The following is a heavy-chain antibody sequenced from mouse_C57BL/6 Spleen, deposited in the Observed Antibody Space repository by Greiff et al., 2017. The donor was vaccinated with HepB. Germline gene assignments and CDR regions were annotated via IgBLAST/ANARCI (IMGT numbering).Heavy chain of an antibody. CDR1: GYSITSGYY. D-gene: IGHD1-1*01. J-gene: IGHJ3*01. CDR3: ARHYGSSSAWFAY. CDR2: ISYDGSN. Sequence: EVQLQQSGPGLVKPSQSLSLTCSVTGYSITSGYYWNWIRQFPGNKLDWIVYISYDGSNNYNPSLKNRISITRDTSKNQFFLKLNSVTTEDTATYYCARHYGSSSAWFAYWGQGTLVTVSA. V-gene: IGHV3-6*01.